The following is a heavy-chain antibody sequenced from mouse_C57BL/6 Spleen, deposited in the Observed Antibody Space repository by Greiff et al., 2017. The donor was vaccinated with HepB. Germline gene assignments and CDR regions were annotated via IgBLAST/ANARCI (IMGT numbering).Heavy chain of an antibody. V-gene: IGHV1-4*01. CDR3: ARAGTLYYYAMDY. J-gene: IGHJ4*01. Sequence: QVQLQQSGAELARPGASVKMSCKASGYTFTSYTMHWVKQRPGQGLEWIGYINPSSGYTKYNQKFKDKATLTADKSSSTAYMQLSSLTYEDSAVYYCARAGTLYYYAMDYWGQGTSVTVSS. CDR2: INPSSGYT. CDR1: GYTFTSYT. D-gene: IGHD4-1*01.